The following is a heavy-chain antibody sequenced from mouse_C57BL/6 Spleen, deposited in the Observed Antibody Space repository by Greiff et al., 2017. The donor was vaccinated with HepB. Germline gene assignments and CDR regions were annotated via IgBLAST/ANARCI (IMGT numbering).Heavy chain of an antibody. V-gene: IGHV1-39*01. J-gene: IGHJ3*01. D-gene: IGHD3-2*02. CDR3: AREGGTAQATFAY. CDR1: GYSFTDYN. CDR2: INPNYGTT. Sequence: EVKLMESGPELVKPGASVKISCKASGYSFTDYNMNWVKQSNGKSLEWIGVINPNYGTTSYNQKFKGKATLTVDQSSSTAYMQLNSLTSEDSAVYYCAREGGTAQATFAYWGQGTLVTVSA.